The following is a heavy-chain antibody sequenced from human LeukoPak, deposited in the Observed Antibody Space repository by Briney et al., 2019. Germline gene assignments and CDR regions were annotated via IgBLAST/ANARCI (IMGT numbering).Heavy chain of an antibody. Sequence: GGSLRLSCAASGFTFDDYGMSWVRQAPGKGLEWVSGINWNGGSTGYADSVKGRFTISRDNAKNSLYLQMNSLRAEDTALYYCARDYSSSWSPHFDYWGQGTLVTVSS. D-gene: IGHD6-13*01. V-gene: IGHV3-20*04. J-gene: IGHJ4*02. CDR2: INWNGGST. CDR3: ARDYSSSWSPHFDY. CDR1: GFTFDDYG.